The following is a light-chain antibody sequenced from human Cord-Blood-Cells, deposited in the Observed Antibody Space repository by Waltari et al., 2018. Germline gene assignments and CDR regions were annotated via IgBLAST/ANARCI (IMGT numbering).Light chain of an antibody. CDR3: SSYTSSSTLV. J-gene: IGLJ2*01. CDR1: SSDAGVYNY. CDR2: DVS. Sequence: QSALTQPASVSGSPGQTITISCTGTSSDAGVYNYVSWYQQHPGKAPKLMIYDVSKRPSGVSNRFSGSKSGNTASLTISGLQAEDEADYYCSSYTSSSTLVFGGGTKLTVL. V-gene: IGLV2-14*01.